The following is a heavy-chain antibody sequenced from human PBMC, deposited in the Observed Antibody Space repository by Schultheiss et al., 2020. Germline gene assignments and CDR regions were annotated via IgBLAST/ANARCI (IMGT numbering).Heavy chain of an antibody. CDR1: GFTFSSYW. V-gene: IGHV3-7*03. J-gene: IGHJ4*02. CDR3: AKERGAYPGIAATGPGFDS. D-gene: IGHD6-25*01. Sequence: GGSLRLSCAASGFTFSSYWMSWVRQAPGKGLEWVANIKQDGSEKYYVDSVKGRFTISRDNAKNSLYLQMNSLRADDTAVYYCAKERGAYPGIAATGPGFDSWGRGALVTVSS. CDR2: IKQDGSEK.